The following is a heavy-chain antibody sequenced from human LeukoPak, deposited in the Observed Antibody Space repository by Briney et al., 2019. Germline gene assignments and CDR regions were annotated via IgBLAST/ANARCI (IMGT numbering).Heavy chain of an antibody. CDR1: GFTFSSYG. CDR2: IRYDGSNK. J-gene: IGHJ4*02. CDR3: ARGDGPDYPTSFDY. V-gene: IGHV3-30*02. Sequence: GGSLRLSCAASGFTFSSYGMHWVRQAPGKGLEWVAFIRYDGSNKYYADSVKGRFTISRDNSKNTLYLQMNSLRAEDTAVYYCARGDGPDYPTSFDYWGQGTLVTVSS. D-gene: IGHD2-21*01.